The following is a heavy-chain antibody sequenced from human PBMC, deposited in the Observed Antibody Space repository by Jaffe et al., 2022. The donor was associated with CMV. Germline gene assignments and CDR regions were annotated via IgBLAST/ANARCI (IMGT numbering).Heavy chain of an antibody. CDR1: GFTFSNYV. CDR2: ISGSGGST. J-gene: IGHJ4*02. V-gene: IGHV3-23*04. Sequence: EVQLVESGGGLVQPGGSLRLSCAASGFTFSNYVMSWVRQAPGKGLEWVSTISGSGGSTYYADSVKGRFTISRDNSKNTLYLQMNSLRAEDTAVYYCAKDLGITMIVVTGGGDYWGQGTLVTVSS. CDR3: AKDLGITMIVVTGGGDY. D-gene: IGHD3-22*01.